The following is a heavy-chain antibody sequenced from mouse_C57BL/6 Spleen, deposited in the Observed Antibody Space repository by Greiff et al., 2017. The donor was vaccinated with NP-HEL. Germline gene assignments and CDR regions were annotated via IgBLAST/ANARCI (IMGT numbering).Heavy chain of an antibody. V-gene: IGHV1-50*01. Sequence: VQLQQSGAELVKPGASVKLSCKASGYTFTSYWMQWVKQRPGQGLEWIGEIDPSDSYTNYNQKFKGKATLTVDTSSSTAYMQLSSLTSEDSAVYYCARDEFSWLAYWGQGTLVTVSA. CDR2: IDPSDSYT. CDR3: ARDEFSWLAY. J-gene: IGHJ3*01. CDR1: GYTFTSYW.